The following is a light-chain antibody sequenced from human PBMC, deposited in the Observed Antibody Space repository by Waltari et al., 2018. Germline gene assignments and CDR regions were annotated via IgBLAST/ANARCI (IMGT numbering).Light chain of an antibody. CDR3: SSYTTGSTRYV. CDR2: DVN. V-gene: IGLV2-14*03. CDR1: SSDIAAYNF. J-gene: IGLJ1*01. Sequence: QSALTQPASVSGSPGQSITISCTGTSSDIAAYNFVSWYQKHPGKAPKVMIYDVNNRPSGVSSRFSDSKSGNTASLTISGLQAEDEADYYCSSYTTGSTRYVFGSGTKVTVL.